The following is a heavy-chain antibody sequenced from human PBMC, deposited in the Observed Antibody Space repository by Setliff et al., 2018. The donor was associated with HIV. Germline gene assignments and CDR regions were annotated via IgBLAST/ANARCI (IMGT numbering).Heavy chain of an antibody. J-gene: IGHJ6*03. V-gene: IGHV1-18*01. CDR3: ARTVKTTLGDLLSPYYYYMDL. CDR2: MSTYSGNT. CDR1: GYTFINYC. D-gene: IGHD3-16*01. Sequence: ASVKVSCKAYGYTFINYCITWVRQAPGQGLEWMGLMSTYSGNTDYAQNVQGRFTMTSDTSTTTAYMELRHLRSNDSAVYYCARTVKTTLGDLLSPYYYYMDLWGKGTTVTVSS.